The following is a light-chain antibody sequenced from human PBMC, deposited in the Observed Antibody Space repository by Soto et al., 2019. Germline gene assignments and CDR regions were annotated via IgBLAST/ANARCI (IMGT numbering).Light chain of an antibody. J-gene: IGLJ1*01. V-gene: IGLV2-11*01. CDR2: DVS. Sequence: SALPQPRSVSGSPGQSVTISCPGTSSDVGGYNYVSWYQQHPGKAPKLMIYDVSKRPSGVPDRFSGSKSGNTASLTISGLQAEDEADYYCCSYAGSYTPSYVFGTGTKVTVL. CDR3: CSYAGSYTPSYV. CDR1: SSDVGGYNY.